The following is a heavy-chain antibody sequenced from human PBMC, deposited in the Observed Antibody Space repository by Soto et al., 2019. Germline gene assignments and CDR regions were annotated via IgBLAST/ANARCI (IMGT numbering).Heavy chain of an antibody. D-gene: IGHD6-13*01. CDR1: GGSISSYY. J-gene: IGHJ6*03. V-gene: IGHV4-59*08. CDR2: IYYSGST. CDR3: ARRTQQQLWSPFLESYYYYYYMDV. Sequence: SETLSLTCTVSGGSISSYYWSWIRQPPGKGLEWIGYIYYSGSTNYNPSLKSRVTISVDTSKNQFSLKLSSVTAADTAVYYCARRTQQQLWSPFLESYYYYYYMDVWGKGTTVTVSS.